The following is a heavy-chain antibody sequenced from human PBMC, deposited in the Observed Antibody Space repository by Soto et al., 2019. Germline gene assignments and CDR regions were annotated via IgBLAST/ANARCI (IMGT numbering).Heavy chain of an antibody. CDR3: ARVESYSSGWYDWGGSHDY. CDR1: GFTFSSYW. J-gene: IGHJ4*02. Sequence: GGSLRLSCAASGFTFSSYWMSWVRQAPGKGLEWVANIKQDGSEKYYVDSVKGRFTISRDNAKNSLYLQMNSLRAEDTAVYYCARVESYSSGWYDWGGSHDYWGQGTLVTVSS. CDR2: IKQDGSEK. D-gene: IGHD6-19*01. V-gene: IGHV3-7*05.